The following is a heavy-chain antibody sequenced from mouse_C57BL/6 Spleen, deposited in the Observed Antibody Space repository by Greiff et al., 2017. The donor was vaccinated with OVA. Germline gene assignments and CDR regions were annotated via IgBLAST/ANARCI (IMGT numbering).Heavy chain of an antibody. D-gene: IGHD2-4*01. V-gene: IGHV5-9-1*02. Sequence: EVKLVESGEGLVKPGGSLKLSCAASGFTFSSYAMSWVRQTPEKRLEWVAYISSGGDYIYYADTVKGRFTISRDNARNTLYLQMSSLKSEDTAMYYCTRDGAGLRRGETSWVDYWGQGTTLTVSS. J-gene: IGHJ2*01. CDR3: TRDGAGLRRGETSWVDY. CDR1: GFTFSSYA. CDR2: ISSGGDYI.